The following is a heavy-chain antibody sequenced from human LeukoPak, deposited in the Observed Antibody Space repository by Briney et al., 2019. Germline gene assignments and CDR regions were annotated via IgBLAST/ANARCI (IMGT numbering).Heavy chain of an antibody. J-gene: IGHJ4*02. CDR1: GYTFPSYF. D-gene: IGHD6-6*01. Sequence: AASVKVSCKASGYTFPSYFMHWVRQAPGQGLEWMGIINPTGGSTTYAQKFQGRVTMTRDTSTSTVYMELSSLRSDDTAVYYCARTAARRFDYGGQGTLVTVSS. CDR3: ARTAARRFDY. V-gene: IGHV1-46*01. CDR2: INPTGGST.